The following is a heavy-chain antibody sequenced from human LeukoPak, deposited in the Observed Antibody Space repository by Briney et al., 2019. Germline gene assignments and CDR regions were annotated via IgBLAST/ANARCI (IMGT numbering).Heavy chain of an antibody. CDR2: INSDGNST. D-gene: IGHD2-2*01. CDR3: ARRRYCSSTNCYGDWFDP. CDR1: GSTFSNHW. Sequence: GGSLRLSCAASGSTFSNHWMHWVRQAPGKGLVWVSRINSDGNSTSYADSVKGRFTISRDNAKNTLYLQMNSLRAEDTAVYYCARRRYCSSTNCYGDWFDPWGQGTLVTVSS. V-gene: IGHV3-74*01. J-gene: IGHJ5*02.